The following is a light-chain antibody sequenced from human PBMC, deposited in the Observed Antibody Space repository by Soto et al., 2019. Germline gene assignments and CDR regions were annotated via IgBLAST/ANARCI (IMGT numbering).Light chain of an antibody. J-gene: IGLJ3*02. CDR2: DVT. V-gene: IGLV2-8*01. Sequence: QSAMSHLRSASGPPGQSATISFPGTGGEVGAKNQSSCYQHHPGKAPKLIIYDVTARPSGVHDRFYGSKSAGAAGVAVSGLKSEDEADYYCDPYAGNHHWVYGGGKKLTV. CDR3: DPYAGNHHWV. CDR1: GGEVGAKNQ.